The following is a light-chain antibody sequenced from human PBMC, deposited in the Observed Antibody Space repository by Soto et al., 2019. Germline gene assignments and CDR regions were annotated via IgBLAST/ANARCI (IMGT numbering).Light chain of an antibody. Sequence: DIQMTQSPSSLSASVGDRVTITCRASQRISGYLNWYQKQPGKAPKLLIYDASKLKIGVPSRFRGSGSGTDFSLTITSLQPEDIGTYYCQQYDNLPSFGGGTKVDIK. V-gene: IGKV1-33*01. CDR1: QRISGY. J-gene: IGKJ4*01. CDR3: QQYDNLPS. CDR2: DAS.